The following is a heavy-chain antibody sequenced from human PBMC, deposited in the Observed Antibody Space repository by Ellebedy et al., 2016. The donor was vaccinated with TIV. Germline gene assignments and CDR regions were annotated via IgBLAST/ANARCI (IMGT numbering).Heavy chain of an antibody. D-gene: IGHD2-2*01. CDR1: GFTFSSYA. Sequence: GGSLRLXXAASGFTFSSYAMHWVRQAPGKGLEWVAVISYDGSNKYYADSVKGRFTISRDNSKNTLYLQMNSLRAEDTAVYYCARVPAALTVYYYYGMDVWGQGTTVTVSS. J-gene: IGHJ6*02. V-gene: IGHV3-30-3*01. CDR3: ARVPAALTVYYYYGMDV. CDR2: ISYDGSNK.